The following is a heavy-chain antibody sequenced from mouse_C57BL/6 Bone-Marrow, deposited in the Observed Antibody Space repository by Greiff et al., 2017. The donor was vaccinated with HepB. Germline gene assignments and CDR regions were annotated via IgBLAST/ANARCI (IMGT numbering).Heavy chain of an antibody. D-gene: IGHD1-1*01. CDR3: ARIYYYFFVVFAY. CDR2: INPSSGYT. CDR1: GYTFTSYT. V-gene: IGHV1-4*01. Sequence: VQLQQSGAELAGPGASVKMSCKASGYTFTSYTMHWVKQRPGQGLEWIGYINPSSGYTKYNQKFKDKATLTADKSSSTAYMQLSSLTSEDSAVYYCARIYYYFFVVFAYCGQGTLVTVSA. J-gene: IGHJ3*01.